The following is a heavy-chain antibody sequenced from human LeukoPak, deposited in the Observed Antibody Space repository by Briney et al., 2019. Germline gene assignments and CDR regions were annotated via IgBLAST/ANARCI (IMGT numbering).Heavy chain of an antibody. CDR1: GFTFSDSY. Sequence: GGSLRLSCAASGFTFSDSYMSWIRQAPGKGLEYISYISSSGSTIYYADSVKGRFTLSRDNAKNSLSLEMNSLRAEDTAVYYCARGKYSFDYLGQGTLVTVSS. CDR3: ARGKYSFDY. J-gene: IGHJ4*02. CDR2: ISSSGSTI. V-gene: IGHV3-11*01.